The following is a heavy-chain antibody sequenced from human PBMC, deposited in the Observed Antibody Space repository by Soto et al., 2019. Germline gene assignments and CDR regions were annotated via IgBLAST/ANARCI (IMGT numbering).Heavy chain of an antibody. CDR2: IIPIFGTA. V-gene: IGHV1-69*13. CDR3: ARVRQDIVLMVYAPRGDDAFDI. CDR1: GWTFSSYA. J-gene: IGHJ3*02. Sequence: GGSVKGYWKASGWTFSSYAISLVRQAPGQGLEWMGGIIPIFGTANYAQKFQGRLTITADESTSTAYMELSSLRSEDTAVYYCARVRQDIVLMVYAPRGDDAFDIWGQGTMVTGSS. D-gene: IGHD2-8*01.